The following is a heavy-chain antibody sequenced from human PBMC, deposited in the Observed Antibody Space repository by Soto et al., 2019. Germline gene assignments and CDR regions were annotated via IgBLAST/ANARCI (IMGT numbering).Heavy chain of an antibody. CDR3: ARSLGYCTNGVCPMDV. CDR1: GYTFTSYA. V-gene: IGHV1-3*01. D-gene: IGHD2-8*01. J-gene: IGHJ6*02. CDR2: INAGNGNT. Sequence: ASVKVSCKASGYTFTSYAMNWVRQAPGQRLEWMGWINAGNGNTKYSQKFQGRVTITRDTSASTAYMELSSLRSEDTAVYYCARSLGYCTNGVCPMDVWGQGTTVTVSS.